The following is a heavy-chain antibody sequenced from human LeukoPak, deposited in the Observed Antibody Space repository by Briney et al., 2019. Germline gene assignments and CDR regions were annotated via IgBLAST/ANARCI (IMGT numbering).Heavy chain of an antibody. J-gene: IGHJ4*02. CDR2: ISGSGDRT. CDR1: GFTFSDYD. Sequence: GGSLRLSCAASGFTFSDYDRSWVRQAPGMGLEWVSTISGSGDRTYYADSVRGRFTISRDNSKNTLYVQMNSLRAEDTAVYYCATSNPHYFWGQGTLVTVSS. CDR3: ATSNPHYF. D-gene: IGHD3-16*01. V-gene: IGHV3-23*01.